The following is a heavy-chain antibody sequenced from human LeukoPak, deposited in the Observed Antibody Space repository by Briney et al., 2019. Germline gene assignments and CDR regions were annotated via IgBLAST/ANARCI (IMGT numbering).Heavy chain of an antibody. D-gene: IGHD1-14*01. CDR1: GFTFSSFS. V-gene: IGHV3-21*01. CDR2: INTNSHYM. J-gene: IGHJ4*02. CDR3: ARESPDLFDY. Sequence: GGSLRLSCAASGFTFSSFSMNWVRQAPGKGLEWVSSINTNSHYMYYADSAKGRFTISRDNAKNSLYLQMTSLRAEDTAVYYCARESPDLFDYWGQGTLVTVSS.